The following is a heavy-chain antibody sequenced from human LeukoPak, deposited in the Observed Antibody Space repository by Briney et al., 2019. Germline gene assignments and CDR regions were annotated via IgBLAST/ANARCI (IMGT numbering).Heavy chain of an antibody. CDR1: GGSISSSNW. CDR2: IYHSGST. V-gene: IGHV4-4*02. J-gene: IGHJ4*02. D-gene: IGHD4-11*01. Sequence: SETLSLTCAVSGGSISSSNWWSWVRQPPGKGLEWIGEIYHSGSTNYNPSLKSRVAISVDKSKNQFSLKLSSVTAADTAVYYCARYLYSNYGGSDYWGQGTLVTVSS. CDR3: ARYLYSNYGGSDY.